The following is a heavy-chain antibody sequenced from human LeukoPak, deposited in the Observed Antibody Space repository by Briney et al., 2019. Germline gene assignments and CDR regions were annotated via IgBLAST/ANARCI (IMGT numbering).Heavy chain of an antibody. V-gene: IGHV4-30-4*01. CDR1: GGSISSGDYY. CDR2: INYSGST. Sequence: SQTLSLTCTVSGGSISSGDYYWSWIRQPSGKGLEWIGYINYSGSTFHYNPSLKSRITISVDTSKNQFSLRLNSVTVADTAVHFCASTNCSSASCYGANWFDPWGQGTLVTVSS. D-gene: IGHD2-2*01. J-gene: IGHJ5*02. CDR3: ASTNCSSASCYGANWFDP.